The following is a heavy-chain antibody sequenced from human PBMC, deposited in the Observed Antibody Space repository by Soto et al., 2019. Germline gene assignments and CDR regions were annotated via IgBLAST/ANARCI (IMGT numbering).Heavy chain of an antibody. J-gene: IGHJ4*02. V-gene: IGHV3-30-3*01. CDR1: GFTFSSYA. Sequence: QVQLVESGGGVVQPGRSLRLSCAASGFTFSSYAMHWVRQAPGKGLEWVAVISCDGSNKYYADSVKGRFTISRDNSKNTLYLQMTGLRAEDTAVYYCTRVPSSRGRAHFDYWGQGTLVTVSS. CDR2: ISCDGSNK. CDR3: TRVPSSRGRAHFDY.